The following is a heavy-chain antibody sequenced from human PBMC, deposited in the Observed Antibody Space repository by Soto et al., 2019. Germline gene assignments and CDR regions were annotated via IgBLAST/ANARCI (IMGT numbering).Heavy chain of an antibody. V-gene: IGHV5-10-1*01. Sequence: PXESLKISRKGSGYSFTSYWHSLVRQMPGKGLEWMGRIDPSDSYTNYSPSFQGHVTISADKSISTAYLQWSSLKASDTAMYYCARAGYSGYDWFDPWGQGTLVTVSS. D-gene: IGHD5-12*01. CDR2: IDPSDSYT. J-gene: IGHJ5*02. CDR3: ARAGYSGYDWFDP. CDR1: GYSFTSYW.